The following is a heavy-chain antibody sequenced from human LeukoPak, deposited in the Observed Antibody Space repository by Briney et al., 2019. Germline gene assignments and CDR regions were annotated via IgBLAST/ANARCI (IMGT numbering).Heavy chain of an antibody. CDR3: AKDHPFDYYYASSGYFLY. V-gene: IGHV3-23*01. D-gene: IGHD3-22*01. CDR2: VSGSGSGT. Sequence: GGSLRLSYVASGFTFSSYAMAWVRQAPGKGLEWVSSVSGSGSGTYYADFVEGRFTISRDNSKNTVYLLMNGLRADDTAIYYCAKDHPFDYYYASSGYFLYWGQGTLVTVSS. J-gene: IGHJ4*02. CDR1: GFTFSSYA.